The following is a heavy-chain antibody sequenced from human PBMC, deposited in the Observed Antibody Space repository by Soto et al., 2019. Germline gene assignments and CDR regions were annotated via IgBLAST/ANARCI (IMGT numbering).Heavy chain of an antibody. CDR2: IYYSGST. D-gene: IGHD3-10*01. Sequence: SETLSLTCTVSGGSISSGGYYWSWIRQHPGKGLEWIGYIYYSGSTYYNPSLKSRVTISVDTSKNQFSLKLSSVTAADTAVYYCARAGAGVFSPPPVYYYYMDVWGKGTTVTVSS. CDR1: GGSISSGGYY. CDR3: ARAGAGVFSPPPVYYYYMDV. J-gene: IGHJ6*03. V-gene: IGHV4-31*03.